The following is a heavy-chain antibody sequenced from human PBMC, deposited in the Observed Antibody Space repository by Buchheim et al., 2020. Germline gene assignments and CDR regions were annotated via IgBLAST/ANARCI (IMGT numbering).Heavy chain of an antibody. V-gene: IGHV1-69*01. CDR2: IIPILGTA. CDR3: ARLDYYYGMDV. CDR1: GVNFSSYA. Sequence: QVQLVQSGAEVKKPGSSVKVSCKASGVNFSSYAISWVRQAPGQGLEWMGGIIPILGTANYAQKFQGRVTITTDESTRPAYMELSSLRSEDTAVYYCARLDYYYGMDVWGQGTT. J-gene: IGHJ6*02.